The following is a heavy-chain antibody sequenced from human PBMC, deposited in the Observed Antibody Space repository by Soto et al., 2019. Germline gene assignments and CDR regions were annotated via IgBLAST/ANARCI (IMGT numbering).Heavy chain of an antibody. V-gene: IGHV1-2*04. Sequence: ASVKVSCKASGYTFTCYYMHWVRQAPGQGLEGMGWINPNSGGTNYAQKFQGWVTMTRDTYISTAYMELSRLRSDDTAVYYCARGISYSDAFDIWGQGTMVTVSS. CDR2: INPNSGGT. D-gene: IGHD2-15*01. J-gene: IGHJ3*02. CDR1: GYTFTCYY. CDR3: ARGISYSDAFDI.